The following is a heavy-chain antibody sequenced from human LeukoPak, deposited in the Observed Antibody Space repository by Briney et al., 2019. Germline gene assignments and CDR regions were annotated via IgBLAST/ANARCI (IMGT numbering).Heavy chain of an antibody. Sequence: GGSLRLSCAASGFTFGNYWMSWVRQAPGKGLEWVANIRQDGSEKYSVDSVKGRFTISRDNAKNSLYLQMSSLRAEDTAVYYCARDKRADEGSKFDYWGQGTLVTVSS. CDR1: GFTFGNYW. D-gene: IGHD1-26*01. CDR2: IRQDGSEK. V-gene: IGHV3-7*03. J-gene: IGHJ4*02. CDR3: ARDKRADEGSKFDY.